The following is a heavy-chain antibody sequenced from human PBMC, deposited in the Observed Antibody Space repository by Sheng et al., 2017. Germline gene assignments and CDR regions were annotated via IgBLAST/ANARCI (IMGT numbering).Heavy chain of an antibody. CDR2: INHSGST. Sequence: QVQLQQWGAGLLKPSETLSLTCAVYGGSFSGYYWSWIRQPPGKGLEWIGEINHSGSTNYNPSLNSRVTISVDTSKNQFSLKLSSVTAADTAVYYCARGTIAARPLSYWGQGTLVTVSS. J-gene: IGHJ4*02. CDR1: GGSFSGYY. D-gene: IGHD6-6*01. V-gene: IGHV4-34*01. CDR3: ARGTIAARPLSY.